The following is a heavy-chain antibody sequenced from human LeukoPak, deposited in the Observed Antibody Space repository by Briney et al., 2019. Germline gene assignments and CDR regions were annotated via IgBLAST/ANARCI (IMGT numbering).Heavy chain of an antibody. J-gene: IGHJ6*02. CDR1: GGSISGYY. CDR3: ARGSVDNYGMDV. CDR2: IHNSGST. V-gene: IGHV4-59*12. Sequence: SETLSLTCTVSGGSISGYYWSWIRQPPGKGLEWIGYIHNSGSTYYNPSLKSRVTISGDTSEIQFSLKLSSVTAADTAVYYCARGSVDNYGMDVWGQGTTVTVPS.